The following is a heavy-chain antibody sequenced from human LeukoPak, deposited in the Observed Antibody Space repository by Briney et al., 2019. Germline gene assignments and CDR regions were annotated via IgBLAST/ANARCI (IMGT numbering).Heavy chain of an antibody. V-gene: IGHV1-69*13. CDR3: ARVGVLTGTTDY. Sequence: SVKVSCKASGYTFTSYGISWVRQAPGQGLEWMGGIIPIFGTANYAQKFQGRVTITADESTSTAYMELSSLRSEDTAVYYCARVGVLTGTTDYWGQGTLVTVSS. J-gene: IGHJ4*02. CDR1: GYTFTSYG. D-gene: IGHD1-7*01. CDR2: IIPIFGTA.